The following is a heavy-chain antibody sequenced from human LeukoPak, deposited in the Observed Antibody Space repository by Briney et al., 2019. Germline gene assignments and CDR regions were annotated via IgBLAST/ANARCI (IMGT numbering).Heavy chain of an antibody. CDR2: ISGSGGGT. Sequence: HAGGSLRLSCAASGFTFSSYAMSWVRQAPGKGLEWVSAISGSGGGTYYANSVKGRFTISRDNSKNTLYLQMNSLRAEDTAVYYCAKDQGSGSNPFDYWGQGTLVTVSS. D-gene: IGHD6-19*01. J-gene: IGHJ4*02. CDR3: AKDQGSGSNPFDY. CDR1: GFTFSSYA. V-gene: IGHV3-23*01.